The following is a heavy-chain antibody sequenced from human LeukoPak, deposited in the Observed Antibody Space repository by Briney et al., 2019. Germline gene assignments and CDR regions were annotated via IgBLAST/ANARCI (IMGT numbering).Heavy chain of an antibody. D-gene: IGHD3-3*01. CDR3: ARDQKFLEWLLPDY. CDR1: GYTFTSYG. J-gene: IGHJ4*02. CDR2: ISAYNGNT. Sequence: ASVKVSCTASGYTFTSYGISWVRQAPGQGLEWMGWISAYNGNTNYAQKLQGRVTMTTDTSTSTAYMELRSLRSDDTAVYYCARDQKFLEWLLPDYWGQGTLVTVSS. V-gene: IGHV1-18*01.